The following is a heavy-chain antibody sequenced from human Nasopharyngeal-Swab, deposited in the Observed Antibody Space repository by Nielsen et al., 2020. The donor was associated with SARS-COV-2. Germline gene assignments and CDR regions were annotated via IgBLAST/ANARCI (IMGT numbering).Heavy chain of an antibody. Sequence: SETLSLTCAVYGVSFSGYYWSWIRQPPGKGLEWIGEINHSGSTNYNPSLRSRVTISVDTSKNQFSLKLSSVTAADTAVYYCARGRSEDYGGDRFDYWGQGTLVTVSS. V-gene: IGHV4-34*01. CDR2: INHSGST. CDR3: ARGRSEDYGGDRFDY. D-gene: IGHD4-23*01. CDR1: GVSFSGYY. J-gene: IGHJ4*02.